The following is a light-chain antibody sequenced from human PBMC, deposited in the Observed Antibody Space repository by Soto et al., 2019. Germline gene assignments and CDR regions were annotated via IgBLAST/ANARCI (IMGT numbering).Light chain of an antibody. J-gene: IGLJ2*01. CDR2: SNN. V-gene: IGLV1-44*01. CDR1: SSNIGSNT. Sequence: QSVLTQPPSASGTPGQRVTISCSGSSSNIGSNTVNWYQQLPGTAPKLLIYSNNQRPSGVPDRFSGSKSATSASLAISGLQSEDAADYYCAVWDDSLTGVVFGGGTKLTVL. CDR3: AVWDDSLTGVV.